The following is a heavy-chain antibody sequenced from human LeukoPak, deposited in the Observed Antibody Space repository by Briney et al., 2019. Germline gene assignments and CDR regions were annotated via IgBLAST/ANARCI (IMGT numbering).Heavy chain of an antibody. Sequence: GGSLGLSCTASGFTFSSYAMTWVRQAPGKGLEWVSVISGSGGGTNYADSVKGRFTISRDNPKNTLYLQMNTLRAEDTAIYYCAKGGGSSTWYRTSVDYWGQGTLVTVSS. D-gene: IGHD6-13*01. CDR1: GFTFSSYA. V-gene: IGHV3-23*01. J-gene: IGHJ4*02. CDR3: AKGGGSSTWYRTSVDY. CDR2: ISGSGGGT.